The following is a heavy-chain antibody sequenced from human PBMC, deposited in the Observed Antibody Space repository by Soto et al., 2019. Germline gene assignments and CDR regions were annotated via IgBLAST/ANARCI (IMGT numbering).Heavy chain of an antibody. CDR1: GFTFSSYA. CDR2: ISYDGSNK. V-gene: IGHV3-30-3*01. Sequence: PGGSLRLSCAASGFTFSSYAMHWVRQAPGKGLEWVAVISYDGSNKYYADSVKGRFTISRDNSKNTLYLQMNSLRAEDTAVYYCARAHLMYYYDSSGYTPDYWGQGTLVTVSS. D-gene: IGHD3-22*01. J-gene: IGHJ4*02. CDR3: ARAHLMYYYDSSGYTPDY.